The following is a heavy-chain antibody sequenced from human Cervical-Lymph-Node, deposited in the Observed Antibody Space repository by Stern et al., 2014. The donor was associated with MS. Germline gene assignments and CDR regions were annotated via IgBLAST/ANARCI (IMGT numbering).Heavy chain of an antibody. CDR3: VPGSGAFDS. CDR1: GFTFSSFA. Sequence: VQLVESGGGVVQPGRSLRLSCATSGFTFSSFAMHWVRQAPGKGLEWVAVISSDARKENYADSVRGRFTISRDSSSRTLYLEMTSLRVEDTALYYCVPGSGAFDSWGQGTLVIVSS. J-gene: IGHJ4*02. CDR2: ISSDARKE. D-gene: IGHD3-10*01. V-gene: IGHV3-30*03.